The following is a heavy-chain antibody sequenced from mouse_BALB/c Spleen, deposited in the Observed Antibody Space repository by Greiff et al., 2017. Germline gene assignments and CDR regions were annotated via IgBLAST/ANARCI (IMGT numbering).Heavy chain of an antibody. D-gene: IGHD6-2*01. CDR2: IWTGGGT. CDR1: GFSLTSYD. V-gene: IGHV2-9-2*01. J-gene: IGHJ4*01. Sequence: VQLQESGPGLVAPSQSLSITCTVSGFSLTSYDISWIRQPPGKGLEWLGVIWTGGGTNYNSAFMSRLSISKDNSKSQVFLKMNSLQTDDTAIYYCVRDGSLAMDYWGQGTSVTVSS. CDR3: VRDGSLAMDY.